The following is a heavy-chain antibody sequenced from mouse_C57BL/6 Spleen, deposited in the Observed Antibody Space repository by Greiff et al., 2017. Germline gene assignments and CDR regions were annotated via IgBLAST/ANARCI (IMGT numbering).Heavy chain of an antibody. J-gene: IGHJ2*01. CDR1: GYTFTSYG. D-gene: IGHD1-1*01. CDR3: AIGGDYYGSSYPYFDY. CDR2: IYPRSGNT. V-gene: IGHV1-81*01. Sequence: VQLQQSGAELARPGASVKLSCKASGYTFTSYGISWVKQRTGQGLEWIGEIYPRSGNTYYTEKFKGKATLPADKSSSTAYMELRSLTSEDSAVYFCAIGGDYYGSSYPYFDYWGQGTTLTVSS.